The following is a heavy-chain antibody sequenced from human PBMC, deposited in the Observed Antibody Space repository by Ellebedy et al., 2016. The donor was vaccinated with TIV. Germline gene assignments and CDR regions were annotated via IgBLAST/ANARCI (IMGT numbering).Heavy chain of an antibody. CDR3: AKDVSNSISYVLIDY. J-gene: IGHJ4*02. Sequence: GESLKISCAASGFSFDDYSMHWVRLFPGKGLQWVSLISCDGTTTNYADFVRGRFTISRDDRKNSLYLQMNSLTTEDTAFYFCAKDVSNSISYVLIDYWGQGTLVTVSS. V-gene: IGHV3-43*01. CDR1: GFSFDDYS. D-gene: IGHD3-3*02. CDR2: ISCDGTTT.